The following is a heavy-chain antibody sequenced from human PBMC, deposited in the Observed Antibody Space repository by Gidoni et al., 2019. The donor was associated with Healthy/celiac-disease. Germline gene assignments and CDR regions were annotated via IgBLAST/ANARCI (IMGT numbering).Heavy chain of an antibody. J-gene: IGHJ6*03. CDR3: ATYGGNSEAYCYYYDMDV. V-gene: IGHV4-34*01. Sequence: YGGSFSGYYWSWIRQPPGKGLEWIGEINHSGSTNYNPSLKSRVTISVDTSKNQFSLKLSTVTAADTAVYYCATYGGNSEAYCYYYDMDVWGKGTTVTVSS. D-gene: IGHD2-21*02. CDR2: INHSGST. CDR1: GGSFSGYY.